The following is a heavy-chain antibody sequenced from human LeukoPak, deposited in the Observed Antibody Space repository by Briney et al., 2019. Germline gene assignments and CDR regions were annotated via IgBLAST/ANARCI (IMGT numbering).Heavy chain of an antibody. D-gene: IGHD7-27*01. Sequence: SETLSLTCTVSGGPISSSSYYWGWIRQPPGKGLEWIGSIYYSGSTYYNPSLKSRVTISVDTSKNQFSLKLSSVTAADTAVYYCAMPRTGDDAFDIWGQGTMVTVSS. CDR1: GGPISSSSYY. V-gene: IGHV4-39*01. CDR2: IYYSGST. J-gene: IGHJ3*02. CDR3: AMPRTGDDAFDI.